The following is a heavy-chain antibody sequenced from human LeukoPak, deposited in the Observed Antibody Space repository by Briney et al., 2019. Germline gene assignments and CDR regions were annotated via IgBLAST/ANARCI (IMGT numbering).Heavy chain of an antibody. D-gene: IGHD6-13*01. V-gene: IGHV4-39*07. Sequence: SETLSLTCTVSGVSISSSSYYWGWIRQSPGKGLEWLGSMYNTGITYYNPSLKSRVTISVDTSKNQFSLKLSSVTAADTAVYYCARTRHPIAAAGIGWWFDPWGQGTLVTVSS. CDR2: MYNTGIT. CDR1: GVSISSSSYY. J-gene: IGHJ5*02. CDR3: ARTRHPIAAAGIGWWFDP.